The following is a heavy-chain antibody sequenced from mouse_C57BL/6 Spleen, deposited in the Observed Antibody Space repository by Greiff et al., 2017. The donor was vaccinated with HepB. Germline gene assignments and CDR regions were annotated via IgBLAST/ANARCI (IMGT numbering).Heavy chain of an antibody. CDR2: IYPGDGDT. Sequence: QVQLQQPGPELVKPGASVKISCKASGYAFSSSWMNWVKQRPGKGLEWIGRIYPGDGDTNYNGKFKGKATLTADKSSSTAYMQLSSLTSEDSAVYFCARGDYGSSSGFAYWGQGTLVTVSA. J-gene: IGHJ3*01. D-gene: IGHD1-1*01. CDR3: ARGDYGSSSGFAY. V-gene: IGHV1-82*01. CDR1: GYAFSSSW.